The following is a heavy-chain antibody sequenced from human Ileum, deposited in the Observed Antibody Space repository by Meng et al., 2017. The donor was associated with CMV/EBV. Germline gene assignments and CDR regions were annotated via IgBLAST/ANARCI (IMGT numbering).Heavy chain of an antibody. D-gene: IGHD3-3*01. CDR1: GYTFTDDY. CDR3: ARGGYDFWSAKSPFDY. CDR2: INPSNDGT. J-gene: IGHJ4*02. V-gene: IGHV1-2*02. Sequence: ASVKVSCKASGYTFTDDYIHWVRHAPGQGLEWIGWINPSNDGTNSAQIFQDSITMTTDTTIITAYMELSRLTSDDTAVYYCARGGYDFWSAKSPFDYWGQGTLVTVSS.